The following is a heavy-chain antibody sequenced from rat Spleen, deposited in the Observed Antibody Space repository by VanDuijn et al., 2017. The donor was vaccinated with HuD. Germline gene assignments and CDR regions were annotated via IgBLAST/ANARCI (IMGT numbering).Heavy chain of an antibody. D-gene: IGHD1-8*01. V-gene: IGHV3-1*01. Sequence: EVQLQESGPGLVKPSQSLSLTCSVTGYSITNNYWGWIRKFPGNKMEWMGYISYSGSTSYNPSLKSRISITRDTSKNQFFLQLNSVTTEDTATYYCARWDFSSYPDYWGQGVMVTVSS. CDR3: ARWDFSSYPDY. CDR2: ISYSGST. CDR1: GYSITNNY. J-gene: IGHJ2*01.